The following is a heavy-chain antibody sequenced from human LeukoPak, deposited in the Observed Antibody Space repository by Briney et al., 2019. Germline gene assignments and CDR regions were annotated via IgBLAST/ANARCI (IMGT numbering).Heavy chain of an antibody. J-gene: IGHJ4*02. D-gene: IGHD2-21*02. CDR3: AKSSDSLFSDY. V-gene: IGHV3-23*01. Sequence: GGSLRLSCAASGFNFSSYAMNWVRQAPGKGLEWVTVISDGGHSTYYADSVKGRFTISRDNSKNTLYLQMNSLTAADTAVYFCAKSSDSLFSDYWGQGTLVTVSS. CDR1: GFNFSSYA. CDR2: ISDGGHST.